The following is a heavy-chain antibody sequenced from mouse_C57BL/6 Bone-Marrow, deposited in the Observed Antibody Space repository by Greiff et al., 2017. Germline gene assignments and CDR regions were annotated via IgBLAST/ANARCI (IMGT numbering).Heavy chain of an antibody. CDR3: AREAYGNYDWYYFDY. CDR2: IYYSGTI. D-gene: IGHD2-1*01. J-gene: IGHJ2*01. CDR1: GISITTGNYR. V-gene: IGHV3-5*01. Sequence: EVQLQESGPGLVKPSQTVFLTCTVTGISITTGNYRWSWIRQFPGNKLEWIGYIYYSGTITYNPSLTSRTTITRDTPKNQFILEMNSLTAEDTATYYCAREAYGNYDWYYFDYWGQGTTLTVSS.